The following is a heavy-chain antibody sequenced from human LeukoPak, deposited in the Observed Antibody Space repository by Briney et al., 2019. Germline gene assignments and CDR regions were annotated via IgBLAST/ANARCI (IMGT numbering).Heavy chain of an antibody. V-gene: IGHV4-61*01. Sequence: SETLSLTCTVSGGSVSSGLHYWNWIRQPPGKGLEWIGYIYYRGSTDYNPSFKSRVTMSVDTSKNQFSLKLRSVTAADTAVYYCARDSHFCSGISCDLGWFDPWGQGTLVTVSS. J-gene: IGHJ5*02. D-gene: IGHD2-2*01. CDR3: ARDSHFCSGISCDLGWFDP. CDR1: GGSVSSGLHY. CDR2: IYYRGST.